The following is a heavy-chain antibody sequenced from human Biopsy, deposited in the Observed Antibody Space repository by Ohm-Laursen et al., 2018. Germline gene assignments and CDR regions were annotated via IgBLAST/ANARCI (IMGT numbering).Heavy chain of an antibody. D-gene: IGHD2-2*01. CDR3: ARFIVPSLHCSNGVCPIRWFDP. CDR1: GGTYSGYY. Sequence: TLSLTWPVYGGTYSGYYWSWIRQPPGKGLEWIGEVHHDGRANYNPSLKSRVTISGDMSKKQFSLKLSGVTAAGTAVYYCARFIVPSLHCSNGVCPIRWFDPWGQGTLVTVFS. V-gene: IGHV4-34*01. CDR2: VHHDGRA. J-gene: IGHJ5*02.